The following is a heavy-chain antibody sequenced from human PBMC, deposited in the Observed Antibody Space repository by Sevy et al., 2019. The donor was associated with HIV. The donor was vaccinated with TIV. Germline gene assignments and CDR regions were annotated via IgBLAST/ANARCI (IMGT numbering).Heavy chain of an antibody. CDR1: GFTFSNYW. J-gene: IGHJ4*02. CDR2: IKQDGSEK. V-gene: IGHV3-7*03. Sequence: GGSLRLSCAASGFTFSNYWMTWVRQAPGKGLEWVANIKQDGSEKYYVDSVKGRFTISRDNVQNSLYLQMNSLRAEDTAVYYCVRRGALDYWGQGTLVTVSS. D-gene: IGHD3-10*01. CDR3: VRRGALDY.